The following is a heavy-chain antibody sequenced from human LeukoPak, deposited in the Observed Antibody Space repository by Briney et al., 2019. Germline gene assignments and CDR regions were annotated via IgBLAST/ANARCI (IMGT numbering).Heavy chain of an antibody. V-gene: IGHV3-30*03. J-gene: IGHJ4*02. D-gene: IGHD7-27*01. Sequence: PGGSLRLSCAASGFTFSSYGMHWVRQAPGKGLEWVAVISYDGSNKYYADSVKGRFTISRDNSKNTLYLQMNSLRAEDTAVYYCAREPTGDHGFDYWGQGTLVTVSS. CDR2: ISYDGSNK. CDR3: AREPTGDHGFDY. CDR1: GFTFSSYG.